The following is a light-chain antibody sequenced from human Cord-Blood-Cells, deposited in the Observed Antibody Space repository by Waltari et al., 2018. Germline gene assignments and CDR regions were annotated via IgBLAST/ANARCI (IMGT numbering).Light chain of an antibody. CDR3: SSYTSSSTWV. CDR2: DVS. CDR1: SSDVGVYNY. Sequence: QSALTQPASVSGSPGQSTTISCTGTSSDVGVYNYFSWYQQHPGKAPKLMIYDVSNRPSGVSNRFSGSKSGNTASLTISGLQAEDEADYYCSSYTSSSTWVFGGGTKLTVL. V-gene: IGLV2-14*01. J-gene: IGLJ3*02.